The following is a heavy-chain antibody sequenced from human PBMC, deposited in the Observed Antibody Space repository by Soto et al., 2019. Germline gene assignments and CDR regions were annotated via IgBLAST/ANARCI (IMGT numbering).Heavy chain of an antibody. CDR3: AKVGEMATIEAYFDY. CDR1: GFTFSSYA. J-gene: IGHJ4*02. CDR2: ISGSGGST. D-gene: IGHD5-12*01. V-gene: IGHV3-23*01. Sequence: PGGSLRLSCAASGFTFSSYAMSWVRQAPGKGLEWVSAISGSGGSTYYADSVKGRFTISRDNSMNTLYLQMNSLRAEDTAVYYCAKVGEMATIEAYFDYWGQGTLVTVSS.